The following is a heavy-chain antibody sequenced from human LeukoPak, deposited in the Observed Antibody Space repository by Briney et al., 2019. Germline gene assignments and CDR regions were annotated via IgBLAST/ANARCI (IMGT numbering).Heavy chain of an antibody. CDR2: IYSGGST. V-gene: IGHV3-53*01. CDR1: GFTVSSNY. J-gene: IGHJ4*02. CDR3: ARDSNYDTSGHYY. Sequence: GGSLRLSCAASGFTVSSNYMSWVRPAPGKGLEWVSVIYSGGSTYSADSVKGRFTISRDNSKNTPYLQMNSLRAEDTAVYYCARDSNYDTSGHYYWGQGTLVTVSS. D-gene: IGHD3-22*01.